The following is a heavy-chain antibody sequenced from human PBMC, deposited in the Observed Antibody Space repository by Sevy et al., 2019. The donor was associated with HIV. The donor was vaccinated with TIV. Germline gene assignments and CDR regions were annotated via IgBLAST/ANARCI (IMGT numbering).Heavy chain of an antibody. CDR2: PYYNGHI. CDR1: GGSITSLY. CDR3: AGENAWGRGYS. V-gene: IGHV4-59*08. Sequence: SETLSLTCTVSGGSITSLYWNWIRRPPVKGLEWIAIPYYNGHINYNPSLKSRVTLSLDTSKNQFSLRLSSVTAADTAMYYCAGENAWGRGYSWGQGTLVTVSS. D-gene: IGHD1-26*01. J-gene: IGHJ4*02.